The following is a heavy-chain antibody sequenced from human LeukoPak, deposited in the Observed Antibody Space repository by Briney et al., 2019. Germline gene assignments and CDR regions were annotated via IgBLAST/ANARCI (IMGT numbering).Heavy chain of an antibody. Sequence: SETLSLTCTVSGGSISSGGYYWSWIRQHPGKGLEWIGYIYYSGSTYYNPSLKSRVTISVDTSKNQFSLKLSSVTAADTAVYYCARGSSYYYDSSGYYSHAFDIWGQGTMVTVSS. D-gene: IGHD3-22*01. V-gene: IGHV4-31*03. CDR3: ARGSSYYYDSSGYYSHAFDI. CDR1: GGSISSGGYY. CDR2: IYYSGST. J-gene: IGHJ3*02.